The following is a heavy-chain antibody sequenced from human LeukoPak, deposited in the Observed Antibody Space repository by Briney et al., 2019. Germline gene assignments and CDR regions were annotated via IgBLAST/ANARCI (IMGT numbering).Heavy chain of an antibody. J-gene: IGHJ4*02. V-gene: IGHV4-59*01. Sequence: PSETLSLTCTVSGDSISGYYWSWIRQPPGKGLEWIGNIYYSGTTNYDPSLRSRVNMSLDASKNQFSLRLSSVTAADTAVHYCARGGSYFVYWGQGTLVTVSS. CDR2: IYYSGTT. CDR1: GDSISGYY. CDR3: ARGGSYFVY. D-gene: IGHD1-26*01.